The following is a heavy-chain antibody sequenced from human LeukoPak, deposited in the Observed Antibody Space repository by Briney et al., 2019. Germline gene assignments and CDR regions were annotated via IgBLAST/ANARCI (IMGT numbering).Heavy chain of an antibody. J-gene: IGHJ6*03. CDR2: INPNSGGT. CDR3: ARGGGSWGYYYYYYMDV. D-gene: IGHD3-16*01. Sequence: ASVKVSCKASGYTFTGYNMHWVRQAPGQGLEWMGWINPNSGGTNYAQKFQGRVTMTRDTSISTAYMELSRLRSDDTAVYYCARGGGSWGYYYYYYMDVWGKGTTVTVSS. V-gene: IGHV1-2*02. CDR1: GYTFTGYN.